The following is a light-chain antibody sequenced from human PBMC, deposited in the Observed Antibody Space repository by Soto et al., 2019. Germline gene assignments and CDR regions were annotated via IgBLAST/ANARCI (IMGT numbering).Light chain of an antibody. Sequence: EIVMTQSPATLSVSPGERATISCRASQSVSKNLAWYQQKPGQAPRLLIYGASIRATGIPARFSGSGSGTDFALTISSLQSEDFATYFCQQYNNLSPATFGRGTKVEIK. CDR3: QQYNNLSPAT. V-gene: IGKV3-15*01. CDR2: GAS. CDR1: QSVSKN. J-gene: IGKJ1*01.